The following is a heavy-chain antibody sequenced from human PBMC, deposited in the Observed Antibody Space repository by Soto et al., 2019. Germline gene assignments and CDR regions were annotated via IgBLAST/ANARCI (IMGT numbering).Heavy chain of an antibody. CDR3: ARVGKYFYYSSGYYYVHYYYGMDV. J-gene: IGHJ6*02. CDR1: GGSFSGYY. D-gene: IGHD3-22*01. V-gene: IGHV4-34*01. CDR2: INHSGST. Sequence: PSETLSLTCAVYGGSFSGYYWSWIRQPPGKGLEWIGEINHSGSTNYNPSLKSRVTISVDTSKNQFSLKLSSVTAADTAVYYCARVGKYFYYSSGYYYVHYYYGMDVWGQGTTVTVSS.